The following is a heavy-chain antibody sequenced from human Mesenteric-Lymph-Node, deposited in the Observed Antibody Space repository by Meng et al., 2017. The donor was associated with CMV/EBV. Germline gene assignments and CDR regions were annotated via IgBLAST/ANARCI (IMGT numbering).Heavy chain of an antibody. CDR1: GFTFSMYY. CDR3: AREYDFWSYKNWFDP. J-gene: IGHJ5*02. CDR2: INSDGSTT. V-gene: IGHV3-74*01. D-gene: IGHD3-3*01. Sequence: GESLKISCAASGFTFSMYYMHWVRQTPGKGLVWVSSINSDGSTTNYADSVKGRFTISRDNAKNTLYLQMNSLRAEDTAVYYCAREYDFWSYKNWFDPWGQGTLVTVSS.